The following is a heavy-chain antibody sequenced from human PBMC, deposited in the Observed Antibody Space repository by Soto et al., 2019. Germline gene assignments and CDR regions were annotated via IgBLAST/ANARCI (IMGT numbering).Heavy chain of an antibody. Sequence: EVQLVESGGGLVQPGGSLRLSCAASGFTCRTYWMNWVRQAPGKGLEWVANIKEDGSKTNFVDSVQGRFPISIDNAKNLLYLQMNRLRSEAKAVYYCARDGDTWHEFDYWGQGTLVTVPS. CDR1: GFTCRTYW. J-gene: IGHJ4*02. V-gene: IGHV3-7*01. CDR2: IKEDGSKT. CDR3: ARDGDTWHEFDY. D-gene: IGHD2-21*01.